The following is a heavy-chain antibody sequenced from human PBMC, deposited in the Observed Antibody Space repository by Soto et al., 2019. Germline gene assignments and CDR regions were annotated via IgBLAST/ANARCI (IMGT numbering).Heavy chain of an antibody. D-gene: IGHD3-22*01. CDR2: ISSSGSTI. CDR1: GFTFSDYY. J-gene: IGHJ4*02. Sequence: GGSLRLSCAASGFTFSDYYMSWIRQAPGKGLEWVSYISSSGSTIYYADSVKGRFTISRDNAKNSLYLQMNSLRAEDTAVYYCARDSIDYYDSSGYYYSRLPVDYFDYWGQGTLVTVSS. CDR3: ARDSIDYYDSSGYYYSRLPVDYFDY. V-gene: IGHV3-11*04.